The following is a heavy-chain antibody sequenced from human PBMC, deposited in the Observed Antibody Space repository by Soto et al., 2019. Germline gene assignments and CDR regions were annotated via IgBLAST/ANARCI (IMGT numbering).Heavy chain of an antibody. J-gene: IGHJ4*02. CDR3: ARDLRFSSTNYFDF. Sequence: QVQLVESGGGLVKPGGSLRLSCTASGFLFTDYYMSWNRQPPGKGLEWLAYIDGSSDYTNSADSVKGRFTISRDNAKNSVFLQMNNLRADDTAVYYCARDLRFSSTNYFDFWGRGTLVTVSS. CDR2: IDGSSDYT. D-gene: IGHD2-8*01. V-gene: IGHV3-11*06. CDR1: GFLFTDYY.